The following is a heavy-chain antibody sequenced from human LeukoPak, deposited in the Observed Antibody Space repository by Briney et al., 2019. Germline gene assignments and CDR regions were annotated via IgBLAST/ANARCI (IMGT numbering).Heavy chain of an antibody. D-gene: IGHD1-1*01. J-gene: IGHJ5*02. Sequence: PSETLSLTCTVSGGSISGSAYYWGWIRRPPGKGLEWIGNIDYSGRSYYSPSLKSRITISVDTSKNQFSLKLTSVTAADTAVYYCATNEGPWGQGTLVTVSS. CDR1: GGSISGSAYY. CDR3: ATNEGP. V-gene: IGHV4-39*01. CDR2: IDYSGRS.